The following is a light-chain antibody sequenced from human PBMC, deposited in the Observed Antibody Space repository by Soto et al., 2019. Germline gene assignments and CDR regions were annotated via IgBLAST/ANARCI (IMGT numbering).Light chain of an antibody. CDR3: SSYTSTNTQV. J-gene: IGLJ1*01. V-gene: IGLV2-14*01. CDR2: EVS. CDR1: SGDVGGYKY. Sequence: QSVLTQPASVSGSPGQSISISCTGTSGDVGGYKYVSWYQQHPGKAPKLLIYEVSNRPSGVSNRFSGSKSGSTASVTISGLQAEDEADYYCSSYTSTNTQVFGTGTKVTVL.